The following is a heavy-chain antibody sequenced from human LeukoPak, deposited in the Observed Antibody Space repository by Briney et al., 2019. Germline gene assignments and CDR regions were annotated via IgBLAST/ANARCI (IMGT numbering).Heavy chain of an antibody. Sequence: SETLSLTCTVSGGSISSYYWSWIRQPPGKGLEWIGYIYYSGSTNYNPSLKSRVTISVDTSKNQFSLNLSSVTAADTAVYYCARLDAAAGRYLQFFYWGQGTLVTVSP. V-gene: IGHV4-59*01. D-gene: IGHD5-24*01. J-gene: IGHJ4*02. CDR2: IYYSGST. CDR1: GGSISSYY. CDR3: ARLDAAAGRYLQFFY.